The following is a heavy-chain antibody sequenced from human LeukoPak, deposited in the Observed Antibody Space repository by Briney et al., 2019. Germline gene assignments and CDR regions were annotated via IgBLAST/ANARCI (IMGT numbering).Heavy chain of an antibody. D-gene: IGHD3-10*01. V-gene: IGHV1-69*01. CDR1: GGTFSSYA. CDR2: IIPIFGTA. CDR3: ARDRLWIGELNYYFDY. J-gene: IGHJ4*02. Sequence: SVKVSCKASGGTFSSYAISWVRQAPGQGLEWMGGIIPIFGTANYAQKFQGRVTITADESTSTAYMELSSLRSEDTAVYYCARDRLWIGELNYYFDYWGQGTLVTVSS.